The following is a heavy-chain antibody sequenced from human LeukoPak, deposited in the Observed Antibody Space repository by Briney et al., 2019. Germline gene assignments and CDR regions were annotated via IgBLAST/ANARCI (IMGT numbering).Heavy chain of an antibody. CDR1: GGTFSIYA. Sequence: GASVNVSCKASGGTFSIYAISWVRQAPGQGLEWMGGIIPIFGTANYAQKFQGRVTITADESTSTAYMELSSLRSEDTAVYYCARVPYCSGGSCYGMDVWGQGTTVTVSS. CDR2: IIPIFGTA. V-gene: IGHV1-69*01. D-gene: IGHD2-15*01. J-gene: IGHJ6*02. CDR3: ARVPYCSGGSCYGMDV.